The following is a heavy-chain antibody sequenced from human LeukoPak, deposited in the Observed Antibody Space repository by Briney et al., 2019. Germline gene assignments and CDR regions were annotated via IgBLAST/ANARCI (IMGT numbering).Heavy chain of an antibody. CDR2: IYPGDSDT. D-gene: IGHD2-8*01. J-gene: IGHJ6*03. V-gene: IGHV5-51*01. CDR3: ARHRLYCTNGVCYDYYYMDV. Sequence: GESLKISCKGSGYSFTSYWIGWVRQMPGKGLEWMGIIYPGDSDTRYSPSFQGQVTISADKSISTAYLQWSSLKASDTAMYYCARHRLYCTNGVCYDYYYMDVWGKGTTVTVSS. CDR1: GYSFTSYW.